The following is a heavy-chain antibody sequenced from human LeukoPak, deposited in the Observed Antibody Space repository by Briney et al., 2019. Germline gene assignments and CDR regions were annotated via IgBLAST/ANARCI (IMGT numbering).Heavy chain of an antibody. CDR2: ISSSSSTI. V-gene: IGHV3-48*01. J-gene: IGHJ6*03. CDR1: GFIVSDYN. CDR3: ARDFYWHSNYGYYYYYYMDV. Sequence: PGGSLRLSCAASGFIVSDYNMNWVRQAPGKGLEWVSYISSSSSTIYYADSVKGRFTISRDNSKNTLYLQMNSLRAEDTAVYYCARDFYWHSNYGYYYYYYMDVWGQGTLVTVSS. D-gene: IGHD4-11*01.